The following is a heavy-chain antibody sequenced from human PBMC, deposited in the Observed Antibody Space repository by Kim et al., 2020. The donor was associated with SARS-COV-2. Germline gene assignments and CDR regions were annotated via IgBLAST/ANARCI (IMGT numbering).Heavy chain of an antibody. CDR1: GYIFDSYW. CDR2: IYPGDSET. J-gene: IGHJ3*01. D-gene: IGHD2-15*01. CDR3: ARHEGEIVVDPTNTGAFRL. Sequence: GESLKICCKGSGYIFDSYWSGWVRQTPGKVLEWVGIIYPGDSETRYSTSFQGQVTISTDKSIGAAYLHWSRLKASDTAIYYCARHEGEIVVDPTNTGAFRLWGQGTMVTVS. V-gene: IGHV5-51*01.